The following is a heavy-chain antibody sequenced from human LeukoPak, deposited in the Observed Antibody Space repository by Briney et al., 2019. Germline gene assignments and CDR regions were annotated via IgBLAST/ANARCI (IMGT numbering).Heavy chain of an antibody. CDR1: GYTFTGCF. D-gene: IGHD1-26*01. CDR2: INLNSGGT. V-gene: IGHV1-2*06. J-gene: IGHJ4*02. Sequence: ASVKVSCKASGYTFTGCFMHWARQAPGQGLEWMGRINLNSGGTYYAQNFQGRVTMTRDTSISTAYVELSRLTSDDTAVYYCARDLSSTSNWEFDYWGQGTLVTVSS. CDR3: ARDLSSTSNWEFDY.